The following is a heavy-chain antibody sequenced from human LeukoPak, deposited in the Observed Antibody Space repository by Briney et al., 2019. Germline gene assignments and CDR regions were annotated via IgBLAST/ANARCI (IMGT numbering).Heavy chain of an antibody. CDR2: IYYSGST. V-gene: IGHV4-31*03. Sequence: PSETLSLTCTASGGSISSGGYYWTWIRQHPGKGLEWIGYIYYSGSTYYNPSLKSRVTISVDTSKNQFSLRLSSVTAADTAVYYCALGYCGGGSCYAREYFQHWGQGTLVTVSS. D-gene: IGHD2-15*01. J-gene: IGHJ1*01. CDR1: GGSISSGGYY. CDR3: ALGYCGGGSCYAREYFQH.